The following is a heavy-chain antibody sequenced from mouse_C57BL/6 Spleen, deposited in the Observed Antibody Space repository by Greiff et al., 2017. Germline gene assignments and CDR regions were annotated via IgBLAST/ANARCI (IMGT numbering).Heavy chain of an antibody. CDR1: GYAFSSSW. J-gene: IGHJ3*01. D-gene: IGHD3-2*02. CDR3: ARSGDSSGPWFAY. CDR2: IYPGDGDT. V-gene: IGHV1-82*01. Sequence: VQLVESGPELVKPGASVKISCKASGYAFSSSWMNWVKQRPGKGLEWIGRIYPGDGDTNYNGKFKGKATLTADKSSSTAYLQLSSLTSEDSAVYFCARSGDSSGPWFAYWGQGTLVTVSA.